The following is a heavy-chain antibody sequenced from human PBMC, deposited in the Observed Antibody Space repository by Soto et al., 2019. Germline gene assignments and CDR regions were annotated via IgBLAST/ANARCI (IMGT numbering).Heavy chain of an antibody. CDR2: VSTSIVST. CDR3: ARDSGAALYGEDALDI. Sequence: QGKLVQSGPEVKKPGASVRVSCKAYGYSFSGYAITWVRQAPGKGLEWLGWVSTSIVSTMSAENLQGRLTMTTDTSTATVYMELRGLRSDDTAVYYCARDSGAALYGEDALDIWGQGTMVTVSS. D-gene: IGHD3-10*01. J-gene: IGHJ3*02. V-gene: IGHV1-18*04. CDR1: GYSFSGYA.